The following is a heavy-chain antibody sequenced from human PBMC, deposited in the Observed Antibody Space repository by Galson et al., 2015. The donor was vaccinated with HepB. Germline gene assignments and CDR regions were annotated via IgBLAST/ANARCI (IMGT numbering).Heavy chain of an antibody. D-gene: IGHD3-10*01. V-gene: IGHV7-4-1*02. CDR1: GYTFTSYA. CDR3: ARSSPMSLSLWSYYYGMDV. J-gene: IGHJ6*02. CDR2: INTNTGNP. Sequence: SVKVSCKASGYTFTSYAMNWVRQAPGQGLEWMGWINTNTGNPTYAQGFTGRFVFSLDTSVSTAYLQISSLKAEDTAVYYCARSSPMSLSLWSYYYGMDVWGQGTTVAVSS.